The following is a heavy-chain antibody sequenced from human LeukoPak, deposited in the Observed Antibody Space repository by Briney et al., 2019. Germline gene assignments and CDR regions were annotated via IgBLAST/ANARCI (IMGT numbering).Heavy chain of an antibody. V-gene: IGHV3-49*04. Sequence: GGSLRLSCTASGFTFGAYAMSWVRQAPGKGLEWLGFIRAKGFGGTTEHAASVKGRFTISRDDSKSMGYLQMNSLKIDDTAVYYCTRDTPLRGYSYGYTEYWGQGTLVTVSS. D-gene: IGHD5-18*01. CDR3: TRDTPLRGYSYGYTEY. CDR2: IRAKGFGGTT. CDR1: GFTFGAYA. J-gene: IGHJ4*02.